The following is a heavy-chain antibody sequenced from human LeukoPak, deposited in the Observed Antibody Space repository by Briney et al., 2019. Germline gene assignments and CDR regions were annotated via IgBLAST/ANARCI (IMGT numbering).Heavy chain of an antibody. D-gene: IGHD1-26*01. CDR3: ARVPAIEWEPGIYYFDY. CDR2: IYHSGST. CDR1: GYSISSGYY. J-gene: IGHJ4*02. Sequence: RPSETLSLACTVSGYSISSGYYWGWIRQPPGKGLEWIGSIYHSGSTYYNPSLKSRVTISVDTSKDQFSLKLSSVTAADTAVYYCARVPAIEWEPGIYYFDYWGQGTLVTVSS. V-gene: IGHV4-38-2*02.